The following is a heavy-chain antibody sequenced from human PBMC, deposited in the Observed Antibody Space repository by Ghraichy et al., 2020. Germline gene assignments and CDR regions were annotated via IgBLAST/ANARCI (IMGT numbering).Heavy chain of an antibody. CDR3: ARSKRVGATSGKKNAFDI. CDR2: ISSSSSYI. CDR1: GFTFSSYS. Sequence: GGSLRLSCAASGFTFSSYSMNWVRQAPGKGLEWVSSISSSSSYIYYADSVKGRFTISRDNAKNSLYLQMNSLRAEDTAVYYCARSKRVGATSGKKNAFDIWGQGTMVTVSS. V-gene: IGHV3-21*01. J-gene: IGHJ3*02. D-gene: IGHD1-26*01.